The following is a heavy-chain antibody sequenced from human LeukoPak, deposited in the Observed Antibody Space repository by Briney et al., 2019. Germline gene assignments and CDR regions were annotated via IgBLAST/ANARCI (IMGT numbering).Heavy chain of an antibody. D-gene: IGHD3-10*01. V-gene: IGHV3-53*01. CDR2: IYSGGST. Sequence: PGGSLRLSCAASGFTVSSNYMSWVRQAPGKGLEWVSVIYSGGSTYYADSVKGRFTISRDNSKNTLYLQMNSLRAEDTAVYYCARAEVYYYGSGSYYFDYWGQGTLVTVSS. CDR3: ARAEVYYYGSGSYYFDY. CDR1: GFTVSSNY. J-gene: IGHJ4*02.